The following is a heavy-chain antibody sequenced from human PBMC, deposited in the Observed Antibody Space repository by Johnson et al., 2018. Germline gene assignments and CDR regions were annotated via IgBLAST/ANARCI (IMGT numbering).Heavy chain of an antibody. V-gene: IGHV3-33*01. D-gene: IGHD3-10*01. Sequence: QVQLQESGGGVVQPGRSLRLSCAASGFTFTIYDMHWVRQAPGKGLEWVAVIWFDGRKKYFADSVKGRFTISRDNSKNTLSLQMNSLRAEDTAVYYCARELHQMTFGEGAFDIWGQGTMVTVSS. CDR1: GFTFTIYD. CDR2: IWFDGRKK. CDR3: ARELHQMTFGEGAFDI. J-gene: IGHJ3*02.